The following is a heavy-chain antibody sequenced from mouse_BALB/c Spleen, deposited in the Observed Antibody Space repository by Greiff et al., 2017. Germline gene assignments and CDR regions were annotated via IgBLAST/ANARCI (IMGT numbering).Heavy chain of an antibody. CDR2: ISYSGST. CDR1: GYSITSDYA. V-gene: IGHV3-2*02. D-gene: IGHD2-1*01. J-gene: IGHJ1*01. CDR3: ARDGNYRYFDV. Sequence: EVKLQESGPGLVKPSQSLSLTCTVTGYSITSDYAWNWIRQFPGNKLEWMGYISYSGSTSYNPSLKSRISITRDTSKNQFFLQLNSVTTEDTATYYCARDGNYRYFDVWGAGTTVTVSS.